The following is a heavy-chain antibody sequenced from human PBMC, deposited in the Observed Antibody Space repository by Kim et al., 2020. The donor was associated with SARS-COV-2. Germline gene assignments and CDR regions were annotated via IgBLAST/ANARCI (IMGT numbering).Heavy chain of an antibody. V-gene: IGHV3-30*02. Sequence: DSVKGQFTISRDNYKNTLYLQMNSLRAEDTAVYYCEKDGEGSGMYGGDYWGQGTLVTVSS. D-gene: IGHD3-10*01. J-gene: IGHJ4*02. CDR3: EKDGEGSGMYGGDY.